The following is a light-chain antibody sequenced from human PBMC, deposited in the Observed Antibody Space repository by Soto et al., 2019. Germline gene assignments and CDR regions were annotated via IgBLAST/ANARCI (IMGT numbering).Light chain of an antibody. J-gene: IGLJ1*01. CDR3: SSYTSSSPLYV. Sequence: QSVLTQPASVSGSPGQSITISCTGTNSDIGFYNYVSWYQQHPGEAPKLIIYEVAKRPSGVSSRFSGSKSGNTASLTISGLQAEDEADCRCSSYTSSSPLYVFGTGTK. CDR2: EVA. CDR1: NSDIGFYNY. V-gene: IGLV2-14*01.